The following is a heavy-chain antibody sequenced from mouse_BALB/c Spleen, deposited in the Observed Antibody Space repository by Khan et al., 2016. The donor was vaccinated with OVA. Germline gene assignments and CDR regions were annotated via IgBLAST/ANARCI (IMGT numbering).Heavy chain of an antibody. CDR3: TRGYYGDPFAY. CDR1: GFTFSDYY. D-gene: IGHD2-13*01. CDR2: ISDGGSYT. V-gene: IGHV5-4*02. Sequence: EVELVESGGGLVKPGGSLKLSCEASGFTFSDYYMYWVRQTPEKRLEWVATISDGGSYTYYPDSVKGRFTISRDDVTNSLYLRLSSLKSEDTAMYYCTRGYYGDPFAYWGQGTLVTVSA. J-gene: IGHJ3*01.